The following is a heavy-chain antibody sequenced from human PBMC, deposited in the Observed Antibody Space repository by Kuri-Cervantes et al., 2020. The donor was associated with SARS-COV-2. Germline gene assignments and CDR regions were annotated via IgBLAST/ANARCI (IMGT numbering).Heavy chain of an antibody. Sequence: GESLKISCAASGFTFSSYAMHWVRQAPGKGLEWVAVISYDGSNKYYADSVKGRFTISRDNSKNTLYLQMNSLRAEDTAVYYCARDGLQEWADYWGREPWSPSPQ. J-gene: IGHJ4*02. CDR1: GFTFSSYA. V-gene: IGHV3-30-3*01. D-gene: IGHD3/OR15-3a*01. CDR3: ARDGLQEWADY. CDR2: ISYDGSNK.